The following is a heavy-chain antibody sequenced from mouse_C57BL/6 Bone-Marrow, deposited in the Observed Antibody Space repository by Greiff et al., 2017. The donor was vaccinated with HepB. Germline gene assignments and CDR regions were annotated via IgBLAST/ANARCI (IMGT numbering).Heavy chain of an antibody. J-gene: IGHJ4*01. V-gene: IGHV5-4*01. CDR3: ARDLDYGSSYDYYAMDY. CDR1: GFTFSSYA. D-gene: IGHD1-1*01. CDR2: ISDGGSYT. Sequence: EVMLVESGGGLVKPGGSLKLSCAASGFTFSSYAMSWVRQTPEKRLEWVATISDGGSYTYYPDNVKGRFTISRDNAKNNLYLQMSHLKSEDTAMYYCARDLDYGSSYDYYAMDYWGQGTSVTVSS.